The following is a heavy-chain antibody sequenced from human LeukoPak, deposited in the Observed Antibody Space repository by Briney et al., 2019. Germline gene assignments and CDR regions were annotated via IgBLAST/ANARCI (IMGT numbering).Heavy chain of an antibody. V-gene: IGHV4-59*08. J-gene: IGHJ6*03. CDR3: VRHWGRGIVGAGMRYYYYMDV. Sequence: SETLSLTCTVPGGSISSYYWSWIRQPPGKGLEWIGYTYYSGSTNYNPSLKSRVTISVDTSKNQFSLKLSSVTAADTAVYYCVRHWGRGIVGAGMRYYYYMDVWGKGTTVAVSS. D-gene: IGHD1-26*01. CDR2: TYYSGST. CDR1: GGSISSYY.